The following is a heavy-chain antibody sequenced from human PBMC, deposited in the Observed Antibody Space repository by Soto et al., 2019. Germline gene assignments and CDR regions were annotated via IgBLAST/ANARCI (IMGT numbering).Heavy chain of an antibody. J-gene: IGHJ6*02. D-gene: IGHD3-10*01. CDR3: TTAVLELREDYYYGMDV. CDR2: IKSKTDGGTT. V-gene: IGHV3-15*07. CDR1: GFTFSNAW. Sequence: GGSLRLSCAASGFTFSNAWMNWVRQAPGKGLEWVGRIKSKTDGGTTDYAAPVKGRFTISRDDSKNTLYLQMNSLKTEDIAVYYCTTAVLELREDYYYGMDVWGQGTTVTVSS.